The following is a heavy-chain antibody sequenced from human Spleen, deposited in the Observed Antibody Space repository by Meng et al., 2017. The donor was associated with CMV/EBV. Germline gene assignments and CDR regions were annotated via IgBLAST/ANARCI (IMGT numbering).Heavy chain of an antibody. CDR3: ARVAPSGRGMDV. CDR1: GFIDNDYY. V-gene: IGHV3-7*04. J-gene: IGHJ6*02. Sequence: GESLKISCVVSGFIDNDYYMTWVRQAPGKGLEWVANINQDQSQTNYVDSVRGRFTISRDNARNSLFLQMNSLRGEDTAVYYCARVAPSGRGMDVWGQGTTVTVSS. D-gene: IGHD1-1*01. CDR2: INQDQSQT.